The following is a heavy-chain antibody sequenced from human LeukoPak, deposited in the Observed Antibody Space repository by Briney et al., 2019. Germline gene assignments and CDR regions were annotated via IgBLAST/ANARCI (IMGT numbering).Heavy chain of an antibody. D-gene: IGHD6-25*01. CDR1: GGSISGYY. Sequence: SETLTLTCTVSGGSISGYYWNWIRQPPGKGLEWIAYIHYSGGTYYNPSLKSRVTISVDTSKNQFSLKLNSVTAADTAVYYCARQNSGARLNVWGQGTTVTVSS. CDR2: IHYSGGT. CDR3: ARQNSGARLNV. J-gene: IGHJ6*02. V-gene: IGHV4-59*08.